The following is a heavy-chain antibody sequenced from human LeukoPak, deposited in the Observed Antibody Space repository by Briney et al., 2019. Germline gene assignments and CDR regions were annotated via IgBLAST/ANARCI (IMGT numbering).Heavy chain of an antibody. CDR2: MNPNSGNT. CDR1: GYTFTSYD. D-gene: IGHD6-13*01. V-gene: IGHV1-8*01. Sequence: ASVKVSCKASGYTFTSYDINWVRQATGQGLEWMRWMNPNSGNTGYAQKFQGRVTMTRNTSISTAYMELSSLRSEDTAVYYCARLVSIAAAVFDYWGQGTLVTVSS. J-gene: IGHJ4*02. CDR3: ARLVSIAAAVFDY.